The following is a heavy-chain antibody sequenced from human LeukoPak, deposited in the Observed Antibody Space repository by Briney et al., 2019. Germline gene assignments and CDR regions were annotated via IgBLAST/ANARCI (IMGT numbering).Heavy chain of an antibody. V-gene: IGHV1-69*05. Sequence: SVKVSCKASGGTFSSYAISWVRQAPGQGLEWMGGIIPIFGTANYAQKFQGRVTITTDESTSTAYMELSSLRSEDTAVYYCARVPGGPTFSAFDIWGQGTMVTVSS. J-gene: IGHJ3*02. CDR1: GGTFSSYA. CDR2: IIPIFGTA. CDR3: ARVPGGPTFSAFDI. D-gene: IGHD3-16*01.